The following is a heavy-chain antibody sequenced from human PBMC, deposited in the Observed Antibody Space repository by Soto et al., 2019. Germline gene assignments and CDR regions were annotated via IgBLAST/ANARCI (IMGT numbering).Heavy chain of an antibody. Sequence: QVQLVQSGAEVKKPGASVKVSCKASRYTFISYDINWVRQATGQGLEWMGWMNPKSANTGYAQNFQGRVTMTRNPSISTAYMELSSLRSEDTAVYYCARSPSWETTVTPYYFDYWGQGTLVTVSS. J-gene: IGHJ4*02. CDR2: MNPKSANT. CDR3: ARSPSWETTVTPYYFDY. V-gene: IGHV1-8*01. D-gene: IGHD4-4*01. CDR1: RYTFISYD.